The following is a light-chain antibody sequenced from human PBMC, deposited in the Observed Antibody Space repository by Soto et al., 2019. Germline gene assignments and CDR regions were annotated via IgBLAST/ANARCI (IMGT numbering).Light chain of an antibody. CDR1: QSISSW. CDR2: KAS. CDR3: QQYNSYSYT. Sequence: DIPMTQSPSTLSAFIGDRVTITCRASQSISSWLAWYQQKPGKAPKLLIYKASSLDSGVPSRFSGSGSGTEFTLTISSLQPDDVATYYCQQYNSYSYTFGQGTKLEIK. J-gene: IGKJ2*01. V-gene: IGKV1-5*03.